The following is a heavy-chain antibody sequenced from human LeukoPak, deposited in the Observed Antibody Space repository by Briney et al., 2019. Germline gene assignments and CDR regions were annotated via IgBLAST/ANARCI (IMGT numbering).Heavy chain of an antibody. Sequence: GGSLRLSCAASGFTFSSYSMNWVRQAPGEGLEWVSSISSSSSYIYYADSVKGRFTISRDNAKNSLYLQMNSLRAEDTAVYYCARGEELVNYYYMDVWGKGTTVTVSS. CDR3: ARGEELVNYYYMDV. CDR1: GFTFSSYS. CDR2: ISSSSSYI. V-gene: IGHV3-21*01. D-gene: IGHD6-13*01. J-gene: IGHJ6*03.